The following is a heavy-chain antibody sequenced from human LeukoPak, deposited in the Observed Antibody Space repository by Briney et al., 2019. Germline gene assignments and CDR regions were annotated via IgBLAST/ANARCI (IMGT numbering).Heavy chain of an antibody. CDR2: MNPNSGNT. J-gene: IGHJ4*02. CDR3: ARSVRDGYIDY. D-gene: IGHD5-24*01. CDR1: GYTFTTYD. V-gene: IGHV1-8*01. Sequence: ASVKVSCKVSGYTFTTYDINWVRQATGQGLEWMGWMNPNSGNTGYAQKFQGRVTMTRSTSISSAYMELSSLRSEDTAVYYCARSVRDGYIDYWGQGTLVTVSS.